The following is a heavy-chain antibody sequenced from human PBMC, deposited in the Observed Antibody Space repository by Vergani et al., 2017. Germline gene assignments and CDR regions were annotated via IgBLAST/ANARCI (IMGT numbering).Heavy chain of an antibody. D-gene: IGHD6-13*01. Sequence: QVQLQQWGAGLLKPSETLSLTCAVYGGSFSGYYWSWIRQPPGKGLEWFGEINHSGSTNYNPSLKSRVTISIDTSKNQFSLKLSSVTAADTAVYYCARAGAAAVTGWFDPWGQGTLVTVSS. CDR3: ARAGAAAVTGWFDP. J-gene: IGHJ5*02. V-gene: IGHV4-34*01. CDR2: INHSGST. CDR1: GGSFSGYY.